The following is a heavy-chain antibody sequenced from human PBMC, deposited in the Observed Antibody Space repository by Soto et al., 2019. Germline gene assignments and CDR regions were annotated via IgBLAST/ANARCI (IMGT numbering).Heavy chain of an antibody. D-gene: IGHD3-10*01. J-gene: IGHJ5*02. CDR2: IYHSGST. CDR1: GGSISSGGYS. Sequence: QLQLQESGSGLVKPSQTLSLTCAVSGGSISSGGYSWSWIRQPPGKGLEWIGYIYHSGSTYYNPSLKSRVTISVDRCKHQFSLKLSSVTAADTDVYYCARGSGSGSSNWFYPWGQGTLVTVSS. CDR3: ARGSGSGSSNWFYP. V-gene: IGHV4-30-2*01.